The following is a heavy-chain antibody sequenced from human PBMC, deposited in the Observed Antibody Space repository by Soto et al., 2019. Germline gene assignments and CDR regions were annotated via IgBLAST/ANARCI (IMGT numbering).Heavy chain of an antibody. CDR3: VTVLPHANSWFDY. V-gene: IGHV3-15*01. CDR1: VFTFSNVW. J-gene: IGHJ4*02. Sequence: GGSLRLCCAASVFTFSNVWLSWVRQVPGKGLEWLGRIKSRTENETTDYASPARGRFIISRDDSKNMLYLQLNSLKSEDTGVYYCVTVLPHANSWFDYWGQGTPVTVSS. CDR2: IKSRTENETT. D-gene: IGHD2-2*01.